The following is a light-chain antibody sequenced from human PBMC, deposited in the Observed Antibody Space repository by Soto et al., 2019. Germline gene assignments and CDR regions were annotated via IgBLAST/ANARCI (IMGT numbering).Light chain of an antibody. Sequence: QSALTQPASVSGSPGQSISISCTGATSDIGNYNYFSWYQQHPGKAPKLIIYQVSNRPSGVSNRFSGSKSGNTATLTISRVEAGDEADYYCQVWHSGSDQYVFGAGTKLTVL. CDR2: QVS. CDR3: QVWHSGSDQYV. J-gene: IGLJ1*01. CDR1: TSDIGNYNY. V-gene: IGLV2-14*01.